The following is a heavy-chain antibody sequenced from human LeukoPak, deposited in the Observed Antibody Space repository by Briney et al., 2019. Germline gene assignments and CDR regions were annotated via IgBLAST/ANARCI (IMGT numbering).Heavy chain of an antibody. D-gene: IGHD3-3*01. CDR1: GGTFSSYA. CDR2: IIPIFGTA. J-gene: IGHJ4*02. V-gene: IGHV1-69*13. Sequence: ASVKVSCKASGGTFSSYAISWVRQAPGQGLEWMGGIIPIFGTANYAQKFQGRVTITADESTSTAYMELSSLRSEDTAVYYCARGPSPSYYDFWSGYYTDWGQGTLVTVSS. CDR3: ARGPSPSYYDFWSGYYTD.